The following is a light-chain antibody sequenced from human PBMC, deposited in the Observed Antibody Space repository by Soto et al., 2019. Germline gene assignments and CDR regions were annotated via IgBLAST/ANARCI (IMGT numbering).Light chain of an antibody. V-gene: IGLV1-51*01. CDR1: SSNVGTNF. CDR3: GTWDTKLSAVV. Sequence: QSVLTQPPSMSATPGQKVTIYCSGSSSNVGTNFVSWYQQLPGTAPKLLIFDNSQRPSGIPDRFFGSKSGTSATLGITGPQTGDEAVYYCGTWDTKLSAVVFGGGTKLTVL. J-gene: IGLJ2*01. CDR2: DNS.